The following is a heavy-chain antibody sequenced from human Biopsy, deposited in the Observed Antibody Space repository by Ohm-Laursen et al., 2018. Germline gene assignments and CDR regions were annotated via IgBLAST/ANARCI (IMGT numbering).Heavy chain of an antibody. Sequence: TLSLTCTVSGDSINNYYWSWIRQPAGKGLEWIRRIYTSGSPNYNLSLESRVTMSVDTSKNQFSLNLRSVTASDTAAYYCARGTGRYYVYGAFDIWGQGTVVTVSS. V-gene: IGHV4-4*07. D-gene: IGHD1-26*01. J-gene: IGHJ3*02. CDR3: ARGTGRYYVYGAFDI. CDR1: GDSINNYY. CDR2: IYTSGSP.